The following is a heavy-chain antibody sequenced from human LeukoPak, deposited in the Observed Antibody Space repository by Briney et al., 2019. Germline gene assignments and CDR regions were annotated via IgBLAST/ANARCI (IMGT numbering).Heavy chain of an antibody. CDR2: INENGVYT. V-gene: IGHV3-23*01. Sequence: PGGSLRLLCAASGFPLRKFAVSWVRQAPGKGLDWVSGINENGVYTYYADSVKGRFTISRDNPENTLYLHMSSLRAEDTAIYYCVRNFSCSGGSCSLFDYWGPGTLVTVSA. CDR1: GFPLRKFA. D-gene: IGHD2-15*01. J-gene: IGHJ4*02. CDR3: VRNFSCSGGSCSLFDY.